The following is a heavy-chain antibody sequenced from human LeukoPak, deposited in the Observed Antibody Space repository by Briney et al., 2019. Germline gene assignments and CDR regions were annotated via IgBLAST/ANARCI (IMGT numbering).Heavy chain of an antibody. CDR3: ARQWLDDAFDI. CDR1: GFIFSDYN. V-gene: IGHV3-20*04. D-gene: IGHD6-19*01. Sequence: GGSLRLSCAASGFIFSDYNMHWVRQVPGKGLEWVSIISGDGGRTSYADSVKGRFTISRDNAKNSLYLQMNSLRAEDTAVYYCARQWLDDAFDIWGQGTMVTVSS. CDR2: ISGDGGRT. J-gene: IGHJ3*02.